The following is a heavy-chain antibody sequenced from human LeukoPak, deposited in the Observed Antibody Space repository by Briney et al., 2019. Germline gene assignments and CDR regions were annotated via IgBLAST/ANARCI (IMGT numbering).Heavy chain of an antibody. CDR1: GFTFSSYA. J-gene: IGHJ4*02. V-gene: IGHV3-23*01. CDR2: ISGSGGST. CDR3: AKVYDYGDYASAIFDY. D-gene: IGHD4-17*01. Sequence: GGSLRLSCAASGFTFSSYAMSWVRQAPGKGLEWVSAISGSGGSTYYADSVKGRFTISRDNSKNTLYLQMNILRAEDTAVYYCAKVYDYGDYASAIFDYWGQGTLVTVSS.